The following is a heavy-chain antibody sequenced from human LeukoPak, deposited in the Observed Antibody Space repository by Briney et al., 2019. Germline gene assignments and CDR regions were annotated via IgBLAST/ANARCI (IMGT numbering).Heavy chain of an antibody. CDR3: AKTGPETLWFGELFGYIFDY. Sequence: GGSLRLSCAASGFTFSSYAMSWVRQAPGKGLEWVSAISGSGGSTYYADSVKGRFTISRDNSKNTLYLQMNSLRAEDTAVYYCAKTGPETLWFGELFGYIFDYWGQGTLVTVSS. V-gene: IGHV3-23*01. CDR2: ISGSGGST. D-gene: IGHD3-10*01. CDR1: GFTFSSYA. J-gene: IGHJ4*02.